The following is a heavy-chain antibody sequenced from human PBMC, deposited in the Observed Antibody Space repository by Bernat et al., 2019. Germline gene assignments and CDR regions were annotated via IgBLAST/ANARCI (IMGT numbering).Heavy chain of an antibody. CDR2: ISSSSSYT. V-gene: IGHV3-11*06. J-gene: IGHJ4*02. D-gene: IGHD2-15*01. Sequence: QVQLVESGGGLVKPGGSLRLSCAASGFTFSDYYMSWIRQAPGKGLEWVSYISSSSSYTNYADSVKGRFTISRDNAKNSLYLQMNSLRVEDTAVYYCTRGRCSGGSCYADYWGQGTLVTVSS. CDR1: GFTFSDYY. CDR3: TRGRCSGGSCYADY.